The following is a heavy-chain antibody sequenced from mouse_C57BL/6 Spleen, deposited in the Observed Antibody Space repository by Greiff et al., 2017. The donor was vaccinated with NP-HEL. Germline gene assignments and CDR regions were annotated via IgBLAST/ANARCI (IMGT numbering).Heavy chain of an antibody. CDR1: GYTFTSYW. CDR2: IHPNSGST. D-gene: IGHD2-4*01. V-gene: IGHV1-64*01. CDR3: ARGGYDYDADC. J-gene: IGHJ2*01. Sequence: QVQLQQPGAELVKPGASVKLSCKASGYTFTSYWMHWVKQRPGQGLEWIGMIHPNSGSTNSNEKFKSKATLTVDTFSSTAYMQRSSLTSEDSAVYYCARGGYDYDADCWGQGTTLTVSS.